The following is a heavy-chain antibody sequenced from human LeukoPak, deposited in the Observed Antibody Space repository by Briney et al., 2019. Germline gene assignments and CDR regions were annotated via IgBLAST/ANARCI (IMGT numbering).Heavy chain of an antibody. D-gene: IGHD3-3*01. Sequence: GRSLRLSCAASGFTFSSYGMHWVRQAPGKGLEWVAVIWYDGSNKYYADSVKGRFTISRDNSKNTLYLQMNSLRAEDTAVYYCARDGSYYDFWSGYSSPYGMDVWGQGTTVTVSS. CDR3: ARDGSYYDFWSGYSSPYGMDV. CDR2: IWYDGSNK. J-gene: IGHJ6*02. V-gene: IGHV3-33*01. CDR1: GFTFSSYG.